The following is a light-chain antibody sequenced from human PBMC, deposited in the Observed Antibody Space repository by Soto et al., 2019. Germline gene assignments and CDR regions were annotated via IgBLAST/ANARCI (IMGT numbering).Light chain of an antibody. Sequence: DIVMTQSPATLSVAPGERVTFSCRASQGVSRKLAWYQHKPGQAPRLLISGASTGATGIPARFSGSGSGTEFTLTISSLQSEDCAIYYCHQRQSWPRTFGQGTKVEIK. J-gene: IGKJ1*01. CDR1: QGVSRK. CDR3: HQRQSWPRT. CDR2: GAS. V-gene: IGKV3-15*01.